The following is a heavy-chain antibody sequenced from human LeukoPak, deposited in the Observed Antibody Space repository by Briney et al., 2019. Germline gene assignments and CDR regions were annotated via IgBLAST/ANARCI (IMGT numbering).Heavy chain of an antibody. CDR2: ISGSGGST. J-gene: IGHJ3*01. Sequence: QPGPSLRLSCAPSGFTFISYAISWGPQAPGKGLEWVSAISGSGGSTYYADSVKGRFTISRDNSKNSLYLQINSLRAEDTAVYYCARSSYSSSSSVWGQGTMVTVSS. CDR1: GFTFISYA. D-gene: IGHD6-6*01. CDR3: ARSSYSSSSSV. V-gene: IGHV3-23*01.